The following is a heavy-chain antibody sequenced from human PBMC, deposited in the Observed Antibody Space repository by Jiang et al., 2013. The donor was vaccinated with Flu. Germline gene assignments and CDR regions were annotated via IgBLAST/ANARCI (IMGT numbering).Heavy chain of an antibody. J-gene: IGHJ4*02. CDR3: ATWRFDY. CDR1: NGAA. CDR2: TYYRSKWYN. V-gene: IGHV6-1*01. Sequence: NGAAWNWIRQSPSRGPEWLGRTYYRSKWYNEYAVSMRGRITINSDTSKNQFSLQLNSVTPDDTAIYYCATWRFDYWGQGTLVTVSS. D-gene: IGHD5-24*01.